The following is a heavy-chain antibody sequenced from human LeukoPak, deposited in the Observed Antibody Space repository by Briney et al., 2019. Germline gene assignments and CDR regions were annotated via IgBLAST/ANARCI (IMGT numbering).Heavy chain of an antibody. D-gene: IGHD5-24*01. CDR2: IYTSGST. Sequence: PSETLSLTCTVSGGSISSYYRSWIRQPAGKGLEWIGRIYTSGSTNYNPSLKSRVTMSVDTSKNQFSLKLSSVTAADTAVYYCARDFRDGRYYYYYMDVWGKGTTVTVSS. CDR3: ARDFRDGRYYYYYMDV. J-gene: IGHJ6*03. V-gene: IGHV4-4*07. CDR1: GGSISSYY.